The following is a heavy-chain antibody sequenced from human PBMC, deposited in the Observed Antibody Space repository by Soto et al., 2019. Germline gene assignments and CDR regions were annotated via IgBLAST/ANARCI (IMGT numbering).Heavy chain of an antibody. Sequence: EVQLVESGGGLIQPGGSLRLSCAASGLNVRNNYMHWVRQAPGKGLEWVAVIYSSSTLDYADSVKGRFTISSDNSDKTLFLRMNSLRPEDTAMYYCARGIVGATDFDNWGQGTLVTVSP. V-gene: IGHV3-53*01. CDR1: GLNVRNNY. CDR3: ARGIVGATDFDN. D-gene: IGHD1-26*01. J-gene: IGHJ4*02. CDR2: IYSSSTL.